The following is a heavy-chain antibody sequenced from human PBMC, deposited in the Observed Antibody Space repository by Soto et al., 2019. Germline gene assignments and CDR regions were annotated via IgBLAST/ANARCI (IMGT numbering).Heavy chain of an antibody. D-gene: IGHD1-26*01. V-gene: IGHV4-59*08. J-gene: IGHJ4*02. CDR1: GGSISSYY. CDR2: IYYSGST. CDR3: ATTTATYYFDE. Sequence: SETLSLTCTVSGGSISSYYWSWIRQPPGKGLEWIGYIYYSGSTNYNPSLKSRVTISVDTPKNQFSLKLSSVTAADTAVYYCATTTATYYFDEWGQGTLVTVSS.